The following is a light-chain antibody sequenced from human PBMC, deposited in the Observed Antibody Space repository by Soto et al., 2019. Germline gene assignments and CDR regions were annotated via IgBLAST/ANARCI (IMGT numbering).Light chain of an antibody. V-gene: IGKV1-5*03. CDR2: KAF. CDR1: QSISGW. J-gene: IGKJ4*01. Sequence: DIQMTQSPSTLSASVGDRVTITCRASQSISGWLAWYQQKPGKAPNLLIYKAFSLESGVPSRFSGSGSGTDFTLTISSLPPCDFETYYGQQYNSYPLTFGGGTKVEIK. CDR3: QQYNSYPLT.